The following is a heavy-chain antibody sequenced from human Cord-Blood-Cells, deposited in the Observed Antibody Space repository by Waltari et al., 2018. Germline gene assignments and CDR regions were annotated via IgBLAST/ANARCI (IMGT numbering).Heavy chain of an antibody. CDR3: ARDRGSGSYDY. CDR2: IYYSGST. Sequence: QVQLQESGPGLVKPSETLSLPCTVPGGYISSHYWSRIRQPPGKGLEWIGYIYYSGSTNYNPSLKSRVTISVDTSKNQFSLKLSSVTAADTAVYYCARDRGSGSYDYWGQGTLVTVSS. J-gene: IGHJ4*02. CDR1: GGYISSHY. D-gene: IGHD3-10*01. V-gene: IGHV4-59*11.